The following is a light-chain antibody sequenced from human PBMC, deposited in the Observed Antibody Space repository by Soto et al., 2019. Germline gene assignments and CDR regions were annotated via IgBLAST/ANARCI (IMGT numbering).Light chain of an antibody. CDR2: DAF. CDR3: QQYDDWPLT. V-gene: IGKV3-15*01. Sequence: EKVMTQSPANLSVSPGERATLSCRASEIIKNRLAWYQQKPGQGPRLLIYDAFTRATDIPARFSGSASGTEFTLTISSLQSEDSAFYYCQQYDDWPLTLGGGTKVEIK. J-gene: IGKJ4*01. CDR1: EIIKNR.